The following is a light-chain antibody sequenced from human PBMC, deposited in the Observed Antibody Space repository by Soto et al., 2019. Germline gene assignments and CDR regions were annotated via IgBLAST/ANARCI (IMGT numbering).Light chain of an antibody. CDR2: GAS. J-gene: IGKJ1*01. V-gene: IGKV3-20*01. CDR1: QSVSSSY. CDR3: QQYGSSPWT. Sequence: EIVLTQSPGTLSLSPGERATLSFRASQSVSSSYLAWYQQKPGQAPRLLIYGASSRATGISDRFTGSVSGTDFTLTLSRLEPEDLAVYYCQQYGSSPWTFGQGTKMEIK.